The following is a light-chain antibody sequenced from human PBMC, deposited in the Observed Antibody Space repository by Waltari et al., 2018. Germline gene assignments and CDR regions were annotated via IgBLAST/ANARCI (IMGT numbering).Light chain of an antibody. Sequence: EIVLTQSPATLSLSPGERAVLSCRASQSFTNYLAWYQQEPCQAPRLLIYDASTRATGIAARFSGSGSGTDFTLTISSLEPEDSAVYYCQERSDWRGLTFGPGTKVDIK. CDR3: QERSDWRGLT. J-gene: IGKJ3*01. V-gene: IGKV3-11*01. CDR1: QSFTNY. CDR2: DAS.